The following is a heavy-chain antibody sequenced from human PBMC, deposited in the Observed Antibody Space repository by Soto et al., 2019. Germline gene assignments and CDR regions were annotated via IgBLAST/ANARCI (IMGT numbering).Heavy chain of an antibody. CDR1: GGSIRSGGYY. CDR2: INYSGNT. J-gene: IGHJ4*02. D-gene: IGHD3-9*01. V-gene: IGHV4-31*03. CDR3: ARLTYFDWKYIDD. Sequence: QVQLQESGPGLVKPSQTLSLTCSVSGGSIRSGGYYWSWIRQHPGKALEWIGYINYSGNTYYNPSLKSRVTISVDTSKNQFSLKLSSVSAADTAVYYCARLTYFDWKYIDDWGQGTLVTVSS.